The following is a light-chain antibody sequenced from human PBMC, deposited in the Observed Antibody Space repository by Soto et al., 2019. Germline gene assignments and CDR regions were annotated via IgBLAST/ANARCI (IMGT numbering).Light chain of an antibody. CDR1: QSVLYSSNNKNY. Sequence: DIVMTQSPDSLAVSLGERATINCKSSQSVLYSSNNKNYLAWYQQKPGQPPKLLIYWSSTRESGVPDRFSGSDSGTDFTLTISTLQAEDVAVYCCPRHYSSPWTFGQGTKVASK. J-gene: IGKJ1*01. CDR3: PRHYSSPWT. CDR2: WSS. V-gene: IGKV4-1*01.